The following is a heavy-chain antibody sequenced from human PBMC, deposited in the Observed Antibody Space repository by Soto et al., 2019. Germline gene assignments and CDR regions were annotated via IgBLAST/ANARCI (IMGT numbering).Heavy chain of an antibody. CDR1: GFTFSSYA. CDR2: ISYDGSNK. D-gene: IGHD5-12*01. Sequence: QVQLVESGGGVVQPGRSLRLSCAASGFTFSSYAMHWVRQAPGKGLEWVAVISYDGSNKYYADSVKGRFTISRDNSKNTLYLQMNSLRAEDTAVYYCARGNVGIVATTPDYWGQGTLVTVSS. CDR3: ARGNVGIVATTPDY. V-gene: IGHV3-30-3*01. J-gene: IGHJ4*02.